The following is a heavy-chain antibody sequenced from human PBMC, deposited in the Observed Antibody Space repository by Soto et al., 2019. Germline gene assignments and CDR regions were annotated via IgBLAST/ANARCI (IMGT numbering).Heavy chain of an antibody. Sequence: XSVKLSSKASVYTFASYGLHWVHQAPGQSLEWMGWINAANGDTKYSPKFQGRVTITRDTSASTAYMELSRLRSEDTAVYYCVRRHVSATGIDWFDPWGQGTLVTVSS. CDR1: VYTFASYG. CDR3: VRRHVSATGIDWFDP. CDR2: INAANGDT. J-gene: IGHJ5*02. V-gene: IGHV1-3*01. D-gene: IGHD6-13*01.